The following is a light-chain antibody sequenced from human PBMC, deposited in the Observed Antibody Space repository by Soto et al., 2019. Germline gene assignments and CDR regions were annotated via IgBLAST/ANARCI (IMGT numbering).Light chain of an antibody. CDR2: DDN. CDR1: NSNIGSNT. Sequence: QSVLTQPPSASGTPGQMGTISCAGSNSNIGSNTVNWYQQLPGTAPKLLIYDDNLRPSGVPDRISGSKSGTSASLAISGLQSDDEAAYDCAAWDDSLNGRVFGTGTKLTV. J-gene: IGLJ1*01. V-gene: IGLV1-44*01. CDR3: AAWDDSLNGRV.